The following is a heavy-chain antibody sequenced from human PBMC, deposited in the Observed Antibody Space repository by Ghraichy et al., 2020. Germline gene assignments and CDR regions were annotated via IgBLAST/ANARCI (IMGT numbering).Heavy chain of an antibody. V-gene: IGHV3-33*01. Sequence: LRLSCAASGFTFSSYGMHWVRQAPGKGLEWVAVIWYDGSNKYYADSVKGRFTISRDNSKNTLYLQMNSLRAEDTAVYYCARGTIRIVGATRGWFDPWGQGTLVTVSS. J-gene: IGHJ5*02. CDR2: IWYDGSNK. D-gene: IGHD1-26*01. CDR1: GFTFSSYG. CDR3: ARGTIRIVGATRGWFDP.